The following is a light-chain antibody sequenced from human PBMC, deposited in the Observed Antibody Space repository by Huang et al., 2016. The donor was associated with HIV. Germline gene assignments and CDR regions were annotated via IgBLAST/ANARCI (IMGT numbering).Light chain of an antibody. Sequence: IQLTQSPSSLSASGGDRVTITCRASQGISNFLVWDQQKPGKAPKLLIYAASILQSGGPSRFSGSGSGTDCTLTIGSLQPEDFPTYYCQQLNSYPRTFGGGTKLEIK. CDR1: QGISNF. CDR2: AAS. V-gene: IGKV1-9*01. J-gene: IGKJ4*01. CDR3: QQLNSYPRT.